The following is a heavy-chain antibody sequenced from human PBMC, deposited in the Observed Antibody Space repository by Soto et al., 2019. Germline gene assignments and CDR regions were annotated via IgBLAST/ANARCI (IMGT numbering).Heavy chain of an antibody. CDR3: ASNSYGYIFYDY. J-gene: IGHJ4*02. CDR1: GGSFSGYY. CDR2: INHSGST. V-gene: IGHV4-34*01. Sequence: ASETLSLTCAVYGGSFSGYYWTLIRQPPGTGLEWIGEINHSGSTNYNPSLKSRVTISVDTSKNQFSLKLTSVTAADTAVYYCASNSYGYIFYDYWGQGTLVTVSS. D-gene: IGHD5-18*01.